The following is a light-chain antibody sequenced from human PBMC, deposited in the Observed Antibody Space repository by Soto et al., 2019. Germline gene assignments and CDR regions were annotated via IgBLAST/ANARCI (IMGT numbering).Light chain of an antibody. CDR1: SSDVGGYNY. J-gene: IGLJ1*01. CDR2: DVS. CDR3: SSYTSSSTLVV. Sequence: QSALTQPASVSGSPGQSITISCTGTSSDVGGYNYVSWCQQHPGKAPKLMIYDVSNRPSGVSNRFSGSKSGNTASLTISELQAEDEADYYCSSYTSSSTLVVFGTGTKVTVL. V-gene: IGLV2-14*01.